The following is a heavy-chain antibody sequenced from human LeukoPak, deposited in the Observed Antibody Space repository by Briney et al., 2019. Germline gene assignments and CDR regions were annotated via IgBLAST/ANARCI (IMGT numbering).Heavy chain of an antibody. V-gene: IGHV3-7*01. CDR2: IKQDGSEK. CDR1: GFTFRSYW. D-gene: IGHD3-10*01. CDR3: ARVFGEKVDY. J-gene: IGHJ4*02. Sequence: GGSLRLSCAASGFTFRSYWMSWVRQAPGKGLEWVANIKQDGSEKYYVDSVKGRFTISRDNTKNSLYLQMNSLRAEDTAVYYCARVFGEKVDYWGQGTLVTVSS.